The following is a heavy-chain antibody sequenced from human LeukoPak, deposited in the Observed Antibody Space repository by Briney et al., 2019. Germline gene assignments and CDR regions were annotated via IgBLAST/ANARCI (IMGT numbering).Heavy chain of an antibody. CDR2: IIPFFGTA. Sequence: GASVKVSCKASGGTFSSYAISWVRQAPGQGLEWMGGIIPFFGTANYAQKFQGRVTITTDESTSTAYMELSSLRSEDTAVYYCARDRYGYNTNPLRLGYGGQGTLVTVSA. J-gene: IGHJ4*02. CDR3: ARDRYGYNTNPLRLGY. CDR1: GGTFSSYA. D-gene: IGHD5-24*01. V-gene: IGHV1-69*05.